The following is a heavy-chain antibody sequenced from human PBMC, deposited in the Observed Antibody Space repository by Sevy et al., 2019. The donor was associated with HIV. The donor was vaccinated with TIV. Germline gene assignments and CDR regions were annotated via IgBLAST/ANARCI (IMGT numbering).Heavy chain of an antibody. V-gene: IGHV3-48*02. D-gene: IGHD4-17*01. Sequence: GGSLRLSCAASGFTFSSYSMNWVRQAPGKELEWVSFISSTSYTKYYADSVKGRFTISRDSAKNSLSLRMNSLRDEDTAVYYCARDSSPRSRDYGGLFGYWGQGTLVTVSS. CDR3: ARDSSPRSRDYGGLFGY. CDR2: ISSTSYTK. J-gene: IGHJ4*02. CDR1: GFTFSSYS.